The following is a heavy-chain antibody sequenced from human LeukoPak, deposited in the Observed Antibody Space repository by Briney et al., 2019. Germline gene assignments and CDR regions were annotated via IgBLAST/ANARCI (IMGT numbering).Heavy chain of an antibody. CDR3: ATKGYSSGWYFDY. CDR1: GGSISSYY. V-gene: IGHV4-34*01. J-gene: IGHJ4*02. Sequence: PSETLSLTCTVSGGSISSYYWSWIRQPPGKGLEWIGEINHSGSTNYNPSLKSRVTISVDTSKNQFSLKLSSVTAADTAVYYCATKGYSSGWYFDYWGQGTLVTVSS. CDR2: INHSGST. D-gene: IGHD6-19*01.